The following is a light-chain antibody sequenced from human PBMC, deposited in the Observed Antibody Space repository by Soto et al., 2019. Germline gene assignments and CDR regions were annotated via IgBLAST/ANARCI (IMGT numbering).Light chain of an antibody. CDR2: DVS. CDR1: NSDVGGYNY. Sequence: QSALTQPASVSGSPGQSITISCSGTNSDVGGYNYVSWYQQHPGKAPKLMIYDVSYRPSGISNLFSGSKSDNTASLTISGLQAEDEADYYCSSYTTSSLYVFGTGTKVTVL. V-gene: IGLV2-14*01. J-gene: IGLJ1*01. CDR3: SSYTTSSLYV.